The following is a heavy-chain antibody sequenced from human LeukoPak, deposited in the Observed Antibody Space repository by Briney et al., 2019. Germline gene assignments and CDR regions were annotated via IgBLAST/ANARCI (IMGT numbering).Heavy chain of an antibody. CDR1: GFSFSGSA. Sequence: GRSLRLSCEAAGFSFSGSAIHWVRQASGNGLGWVGRIRSKSNTYATAYAASVKGRFTISRDDSKNTAYLQMSSQKIEDTAVYFCARPEFDRAAYFLSWGQGTLVTVSS. V-gene: IGHV3-73*01. CDR2: IRSKSNTYAT. CDR3: ARPEFDRAAYFLS. D-gene: IGHD2-15*01. J-gene: IGHJ4*02.